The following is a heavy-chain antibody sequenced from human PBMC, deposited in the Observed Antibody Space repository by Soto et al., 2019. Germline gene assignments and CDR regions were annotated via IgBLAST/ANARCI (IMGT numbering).Heavy chain of an antibody. Sequence: GGSLRLSCAPSGFSFSSYGMHWVRQGTGKGREWVAVISYDESNRYYAGSVKGRFTISRDNSKNTLYLQMNSLRAEDTAVYYCAKDRSVVRGPMPYWGQGTRVTVSS. V-gene: IGHV3-30*18. D-gene: IGHD3-10*01. CDR3: AKDRSVVRGPMPY. CDR1: GFSFSSYG. CDR2: ISYDESNR. J-gene: IGHJ4*02.